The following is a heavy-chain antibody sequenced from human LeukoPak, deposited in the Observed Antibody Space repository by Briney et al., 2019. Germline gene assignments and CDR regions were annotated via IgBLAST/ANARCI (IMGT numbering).Heavy chain of an antibody. CDR3: VKEDMYSYDSSGYSRGDY. CDR1: GFPFSSYA. Sequence: GGSLRLSCSASGFPFSSYAMHWVRQAPGKGLEYVSAISSNGGGTYYADSVKGRFTISRDNSKNTLYLQMSSLRAEDTAVYYCVKEDMYSYDSSGYSRGDYWGQGTLVTVSS. V-gene: IGHV3-64D*09. D-gene: IGHD3-22*01. J-gene: IGHJ4*02. CDR2: ISSNGGGT.